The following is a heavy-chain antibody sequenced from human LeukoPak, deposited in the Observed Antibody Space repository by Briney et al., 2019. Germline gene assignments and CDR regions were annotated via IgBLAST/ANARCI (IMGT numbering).Heavy chain of an antibody. Sequence: GGSLRHSCAASGFTFNNYAMSWVRQAPGKGLEWVSVISGSGGDTFYADSVKGRFTISRDNSRTTLYLHMNSLRVEDTAVYHCAKAITYGNGFDYWGQGTLGTVSS. CDR3: AKAITYGNGFDY. J-gene: IGHJ4*02. V-gene: IGHV3-23*01. CDR1: GFTFNNYA. CDR2: ISGSGGDT. D-gene: IGHD2-8*01.